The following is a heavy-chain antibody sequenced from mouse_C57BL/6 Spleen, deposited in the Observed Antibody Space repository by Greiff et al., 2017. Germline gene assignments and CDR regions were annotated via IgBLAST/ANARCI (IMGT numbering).Heavy chain of an antibody. Sequence: QVQLKESGAELVRPGASVTLSCKASGYTFPDYEMHWVKQTPVHGLEWIGAIDPETGGTAYNQKFKGKAILTADKSSSTAYMELRSLTSEDSAVYYCTRERREDINWDRVAYWGQGTLVTVSA. D-gene: IGHD4-1*01. V-gene: IGHV1-15*01. CDR3: TRERREDINWDRVAY. J-gene: IGHJ3*01. CDR1: GYTFPDYE. CDR2: IDPETGGT.